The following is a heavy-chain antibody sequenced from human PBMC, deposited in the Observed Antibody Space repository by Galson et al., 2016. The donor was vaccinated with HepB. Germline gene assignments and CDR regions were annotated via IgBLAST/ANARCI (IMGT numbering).Heavy chain of an antibody. D-gene: IGHD7-27*01. CDR3: ARPKWGLQDAFDI. J-gene: IGHJ3*02. Sequence: LSLTCTVSGGSISSSRFHWGWIRQPPGKGLEWIGSIYYSGSTYYNPSLKSRVTISVDTSKNQFSLKLNSVTAADTAVYYCARPKWGLQDAFDIWGQGTMVTVSS. V-gene: IGHV4-39*01. CDR2: IYYSGST. CDR1: GGSISSSRFH.